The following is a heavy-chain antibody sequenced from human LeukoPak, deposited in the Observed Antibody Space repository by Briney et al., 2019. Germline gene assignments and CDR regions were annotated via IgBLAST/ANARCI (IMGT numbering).Heavy chain of an antibody. Sequence: SETLSLTCTVSGGSISSSSSYCNWIRQPAGKGLEWIGRIYTSGSTNYNPSLKSRVTISVDTSKNQFSLKLSSVTAADAAVYYCARARGVHYYDSSGSIDYWGQGTLVTVSS. J-gene: IGHJ4*02. D-gene: IGHD3-22*01. CDR3: ARARGVHYYDSSGSIDY. CDR1: GGSISSSSSY. V-gene: IGHV4-61*02. CDR2: IYTSGST.